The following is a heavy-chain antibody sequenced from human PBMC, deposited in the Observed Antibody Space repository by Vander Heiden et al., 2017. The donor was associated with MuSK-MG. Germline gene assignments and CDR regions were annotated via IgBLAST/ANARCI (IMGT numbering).Heavy chain of an antibody. J-gene: IGHJ6*03. Sequence: EVQLVESGGGLVQPWGFLRISCSASGFPVSSSYMSWVRQAPGKGLECVSLIYSGGNTYYADSVKGRFTISRDNSKNTLDLQINSLRAEDTAVYYCARKPGTGFYYYMDVWGKGTTVTVSS. CDR3: ARKPGTGFYYYMDV. V-gene: IGHV3-53*04. CDR2: IYSGGNT. CDR1: GFPVSSSY. D-gene: IGHD1-1*01.